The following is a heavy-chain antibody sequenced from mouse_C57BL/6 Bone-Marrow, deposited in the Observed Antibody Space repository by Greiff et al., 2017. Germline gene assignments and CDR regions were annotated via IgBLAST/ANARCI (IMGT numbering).Heavy chain of an antibody. CDR2: IHPNSGST. V-gene: IGHV1-64*01. D-gene: IGHD1-1*01. Sequence: GYTFTSYWMHWVKQRPGQGLEWIGMIHPNSGSTNYNEKFKSKATLTVDKSSSTAYMQLSSLTSEDSAVYYCARNYYGSSYFYWYFDAWGTGTTVTVSS. CDR3: ARNYYGSSYFYWYFDA. J-gene: IGHJ1*03. CDR1: GYTFTSYW.